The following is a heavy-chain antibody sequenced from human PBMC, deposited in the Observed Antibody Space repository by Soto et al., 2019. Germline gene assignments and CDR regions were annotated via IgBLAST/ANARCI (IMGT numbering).Heavy chain of an antibody. CDR2: ILHDGNNK. J-gene: IGHJ4*02. CDR1: GVTFIDYI. CDR3: ARDDEGGSSCDLGY. V-gene: IGHV3-30-3*01. D-gene: IGHD1-26*01. Sequence: VVSLRLSWAASGVTFIDYIVHWVLQAPGKGLEWVAIILHDGNNKYYADSVKGRFTISRDNSKNTLYLQMNSLRTEDTAIYYCARDDEGGSSCDLGYWGQGPLVTVSS.